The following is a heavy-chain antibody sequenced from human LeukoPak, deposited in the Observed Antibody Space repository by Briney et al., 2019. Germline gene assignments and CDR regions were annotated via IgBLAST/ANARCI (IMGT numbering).Heavy chain of an antibody. V-gene: IGHV1-69*13. CDR2: IIPIFGTA. J-gene: IGHJ4*02. D-gene: IGHD4-11*01. Sequence: SVKVSCKASGGTFSSYAISWVRQAPGQGLEWMGGIIPIFGTANYAQKFQGRVTITADESTSTAYMELSSLRSEDTAVYYCARDRVTTVTSVDPKTFDYWGQGTLVTVSS. CDR1: GGTFSSYA. CDR3: ARDRVTTVTSVDPKTFDY.